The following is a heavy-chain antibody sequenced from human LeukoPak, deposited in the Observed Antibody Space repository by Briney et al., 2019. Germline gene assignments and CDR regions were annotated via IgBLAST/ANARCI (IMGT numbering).Heavy chain of an antibody. J-gene: IGHJ4*02. D-gene: IGHD5-12*01. Sequence: RGSPRPYCEAAGLTFSCYGMHRVRQGPGPGLGWAAVISYDGSNKYYADSVKGRFTISRDNSKNTLYLQMNSLRAEDTAVYYCAKQVYSGYDFDYWGQGTLVTVSS. CDR3: AKQVYSGYDFDY. CDR2: ISYDGSNK. CDR1: GLTFSCYG. V-gene: IGHV3-30*18.